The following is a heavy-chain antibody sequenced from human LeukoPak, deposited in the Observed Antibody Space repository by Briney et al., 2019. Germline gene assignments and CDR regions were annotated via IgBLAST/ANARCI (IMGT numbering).Heavy chain of an antibody. CDR2: ISSSSSTI. CDR3: ARDAGGCGGDCPSFDY. Sequence: GGSLRLSCAASGFTFSSYSMNRVRQALGKGLGWVSYISSSSSTIYYADSVKGRFTISRDNAKNSLYLQMNSLRAEDTAVYYCARDAGGCGGDCPSFDYWGQGTLVTVSS. V-gene: IGHV3-48*01. J-gene: IGHJ4*02. CDR1: GFTFSSYS. D-gene: IGHD2-21*01.